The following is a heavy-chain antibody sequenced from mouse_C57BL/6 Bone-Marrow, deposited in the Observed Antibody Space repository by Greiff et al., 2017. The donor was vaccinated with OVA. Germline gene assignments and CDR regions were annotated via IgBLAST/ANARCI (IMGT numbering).Heavy chain of an antibody. CDR2: IDPSDSYT. CDR3: AREGNCPGYFDY. Sequence: VQLQQPGAELVRPGTSVKLSCKASGYTFTSYWMHWVKQRPGQGLEWIGVIDPSDSYTNYNQKFKGKATLTVDTSSSTAYMQLSSLTSEDSAVYYCAREGNCPGYFDYWGQGTTLTVSS. J-gene: IGHJ2*01. CDR1: GYTFTSYW. D-gene: IGHD4-1*01. V-gene: IGHV1-59*01.